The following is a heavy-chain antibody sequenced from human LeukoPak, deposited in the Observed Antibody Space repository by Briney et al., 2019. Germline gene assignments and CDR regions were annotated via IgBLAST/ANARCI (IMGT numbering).Heavy chain of an antibody. D-gene: IGHD6-13*01. CDR3: ARPIAAAGFYYYYGMDV. J-gene: IGHJ6*02. CDR1: GGSISSSSYY. Sequence: SETLSLTCTVSGGSISSSSYYWGWIRQPPGKGLEWIGSIYYSGSTYYNPSLKSRATISVDTSKNQFSLKLSSVTAADTAVYYCARPIAAAGFYYYYGMDVWGQGTTVTVSS. V-gene: IGHV4-39*01. CDR2: IYYSGST.